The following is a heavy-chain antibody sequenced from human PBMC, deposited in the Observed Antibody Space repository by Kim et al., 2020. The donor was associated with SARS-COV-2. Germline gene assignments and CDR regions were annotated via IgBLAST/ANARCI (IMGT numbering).Heavy chain of an antibody. D-gene: IGHD3-3*01. J-gene: IGHJ6*02. Sequence: GGSLRLSCAASGFTFSSYWMHWVRQAPGKGLVWVSRINSDGSSTSYADSVKGRFTISRDNAKNTLYLQMNSLRAEDTAVYYCARWRNYYGMDVWGQGTTVTVSS. V-gene: IGHV3-74*01. CDR3: ARWRNYYGMDV. CDR1: GFTFSSYW. CDR2: INSDGSST.